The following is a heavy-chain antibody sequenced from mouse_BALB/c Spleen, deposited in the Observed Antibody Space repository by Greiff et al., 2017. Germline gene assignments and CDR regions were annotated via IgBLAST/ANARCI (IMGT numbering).Heavy chain of an antibody. V-gene: IGHV5-12-1*01. CDR2: ISSGGGST. J-gene: IGHJ2*01. D-gene: IGHD2-14*01. CDR1: GFAFSSYD. CDR3: ARHGKVRTDDLYYFDY. Sequence: EVKLVESGGGLVKPGGSLKLSCAASGFAFSSYDMSWVRQTPEKRLEWVAYISSGGGSTYYPDTVKGRFTISRDNAKNTLYLQMSSLKSEDTAMYYCARHGKVRTDDLYYFDYWGQGTTITVSS.